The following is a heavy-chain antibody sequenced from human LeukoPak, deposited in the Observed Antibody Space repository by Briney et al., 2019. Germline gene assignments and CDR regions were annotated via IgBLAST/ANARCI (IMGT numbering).Heavy chain of an antibody. Sequence: GSLRLSCAASGFTFSDYYMSWIRQAPGTGLEWVSYISSSSSYTNYADSVKGRFTISRDNAKNSLYLQMNSLRAEDTAVYYCARAVYSGYDLIFYFDYWGQGTLVTVSS. CDR2: ISSSSSYT. CDR1: GFTFSDYY. D-gene: IGHD5-12*01. CDR3: ARAVYSGYDLIFYFDY. V-gene: IGHV3-11*06. J-gene: IGHJ4*02.